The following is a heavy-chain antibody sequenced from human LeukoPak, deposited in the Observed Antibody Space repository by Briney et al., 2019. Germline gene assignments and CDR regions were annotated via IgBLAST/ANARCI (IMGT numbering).Heavy chain of an antibody. V-gene: IGHV3-33*01. CDR1: GFTFSSYG. CDR3: ASRQTLSSSWYAFDI. J-gene: IGHJ3*02. Sequence: GRSLRLSSAASGFTFSSYGMHWVRQAPGKGLEWVAVIWYDGSNKYYADSVKGRFTISRDNSKNTLYLQMNSLRAEDTAVYYCASRQTLSSSWYAFDIWGQGTMVTVSS. CDR2: IWYDGSNK. D-gene: IGHD6-13*01.